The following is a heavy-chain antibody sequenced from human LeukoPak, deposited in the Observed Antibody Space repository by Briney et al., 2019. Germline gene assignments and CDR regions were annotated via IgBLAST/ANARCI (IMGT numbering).Heavy chain of an antibody. J-gene: IGHJ5*02. CDR2: IKSKTGGGTT. D-gene: IGHD1-1*01. CDR3: TTDGAYNWNDVAWFDP. Sequence: GGSLRLSCAASGFTFSNAWMSWVRQAPGKGLEWVGRIKSKTGGGTTDYAAPVKDRFTISRDDSKNTLYLQMNSLKTEDTAVYYCTTDGAYNWNDVAWFDPWGQGTLVTVSS. V-gene: IGHV3-15*01. CDR1: GFTFSNAW.